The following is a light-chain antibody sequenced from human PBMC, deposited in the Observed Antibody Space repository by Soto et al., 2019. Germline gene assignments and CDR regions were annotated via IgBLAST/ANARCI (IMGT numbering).Light chain of an antibody. CDR2: GVF. V-gene: IGKV3-20*01. CDR3: QHYDSSPRT. J-gene: IGKJ2*01. CDR1: QNVYNNY. Sequence: VLTQSPDTMSLSPGERATLSCRTSQNVYNNYLAWYQQRPGQAPRLLIYGVFNRAAGIPNRFSGSGSGTDVTLTISGLEPEESAVYYCQHYDSSPRTFGQVTNLVIK.